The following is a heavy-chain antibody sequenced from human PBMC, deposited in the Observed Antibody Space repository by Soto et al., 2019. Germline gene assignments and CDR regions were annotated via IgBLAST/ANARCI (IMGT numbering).Heavy chain of an antibody. CDR2: TYYRSKWYN. CDR3: ARDHSRVVAAAGTDYYYYYGMDV. D-gene: IGHD6-13*01. Sequence: SQTLSLTCAISGASVSSNSAAWNWIRQSPSRGLEWLGRTYYRSKWYNDYAVSVKSRITINPDTSKNQFSLQLNSVTPEDTAVYYCARDHSRVVAAAGTDYYYYYGMDVWGQGTTVTVSS. J-gene: IGHJ6*02. CDR1: GASVSSNSAA. V-gene: IGHV6-1*01.